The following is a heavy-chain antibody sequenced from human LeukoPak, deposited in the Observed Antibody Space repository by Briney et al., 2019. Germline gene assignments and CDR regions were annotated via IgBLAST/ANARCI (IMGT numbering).Heavy chain of an antibody. CDR2: IYYSGST. CDR1: GGSISSYY. J-gene: IGHJ2*01. V-gene: IGHV4-59*01. Sequence: SETLSLTCTVSGGSISSYYWSWIRQPPGKGLEWIGYIYYSGSTNYNPSLKSRVTISVDTSKNQFSLKLSSVTAADTAVYYCARDSPRDWYFDLWGRGTLVTVSS. CDR3: ARDSPRDWYFDL.